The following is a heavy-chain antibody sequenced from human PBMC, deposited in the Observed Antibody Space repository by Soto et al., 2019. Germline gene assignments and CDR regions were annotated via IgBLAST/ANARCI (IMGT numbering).Heavy chain of an antibody. D-gene: IGHD3-16*02. CDR3: ARAPPVWGSYRYIY. V-gene: IGHV1-18*04. Sequence: ASVKVSCKASGYAFTSYGISWVRQAPGQGLEWMGWISANNGNTNYAQKLQGRVTMTTDTSTSTAYMELRSLRSDDTAVYYCARAPPVWGSYRYIYWGQGTLVTVSS. J-gene: IGHJ4*02. CDR1: GYAFTSYG. CDR2: ISANNGNT.